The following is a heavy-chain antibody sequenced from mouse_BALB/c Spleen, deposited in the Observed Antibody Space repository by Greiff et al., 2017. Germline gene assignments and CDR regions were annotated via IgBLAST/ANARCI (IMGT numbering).Heavy chain of an antibody. J-gene: IGHJ4*01. V-gene: IGHV5-6-5*01. Sequence: EVKLEESGGGLVKPGGSLKLSCAASGFTFSSYAMSWVRQTPEKRLEWVASISSGGSTYYPDSVKGRFTISRDNARNILYLQMSSLRSEDTAMYYCARTYYLYAMDYWGQGTSVTVSS. CDR2: ISSGGST. CDR3: ARTYYLYAMDY. D-gene: IGHD1-1*02. CDR1: GFTFSSYA.